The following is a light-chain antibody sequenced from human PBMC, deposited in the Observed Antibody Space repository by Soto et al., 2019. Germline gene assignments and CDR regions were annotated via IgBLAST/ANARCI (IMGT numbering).Light chain of an antibody. Sequence: QAVLTQPPSVTGSPWQRVTISCAGSSSNIGASYDVHWYQQLPGTAPKVVIYGSGNRPSGVPDRFSGSKSGTSASLAIAGLQAEDEADYYCQSYDSSLSGYVFGTGTKVTVL. J-gene: IGLJ1*01. CDR3: QSYDSSLSGYV. CDR1: SSNIGASYD. CDR2: GSG. V-gene: IGLV1-40*01.